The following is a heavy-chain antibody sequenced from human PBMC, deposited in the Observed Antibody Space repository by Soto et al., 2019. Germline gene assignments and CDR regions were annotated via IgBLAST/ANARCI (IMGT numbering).Heavy chain of an antibody. D-gene: IGHD5-12*01. CDR2: MNPNSGNT. CDR1: GYTFTSYD. J-gene: IGHJ6*02. Sequence: ASVKVSCKASGYTFTSYDINWVRQATGEGLEWMGWMNPNSGNTGYAQKFQGRVTMTRNTSITTAYMKLSTLRSEDTAVYYCAREGSRYDPPSNYYYYGMDVWGQGTTVTVSS. V-gene: IGHV1-8*01. CDR3: AREGSRYDPPSNYYYYGMDV.